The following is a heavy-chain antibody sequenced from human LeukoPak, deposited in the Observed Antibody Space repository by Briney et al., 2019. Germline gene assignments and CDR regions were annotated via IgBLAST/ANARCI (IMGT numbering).Heavy chain of an antibody. J-gene: IGHJ4*02. Sequence: GGSLRLSCATSGFSFGRYWMDWVRQAPGKGLEWVANINQDGSVKNYVDSVKGRFTISRDNAKNSLYLQMNSLRDEDTATYYCTRYYDNSGYTDYWGQGTLVTVSS. V-gene: IGHV3-7*01. CDR3: TRYYDNSGYTDY. CDR1: GFSFGRYW. CDR2: INQDGSVK. D-gene: IGHD3-22*01.